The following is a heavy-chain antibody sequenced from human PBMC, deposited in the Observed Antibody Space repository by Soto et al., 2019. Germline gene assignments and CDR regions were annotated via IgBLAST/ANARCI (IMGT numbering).Heavy chain of an antibody. CDR2: ISGSGGST. V-gene: IGHV3-23*01. CDR3: AKDPGFGVVIKLVGWFDP. CDR1: GFTFSSYA. D-gene: IGHD3-3*01. J-gene: IGHJ5*02. Sequence: GGSLRLSCAASGFTFSSYAMSWVRQAPGKGLEWVSAISGSGGSTYYADSVKGRLTISRDNSKNTLYLQMNSLRAEDTAVYYCAKDPGFGVVIKLVGWFDPWGQGTLVTVSS.